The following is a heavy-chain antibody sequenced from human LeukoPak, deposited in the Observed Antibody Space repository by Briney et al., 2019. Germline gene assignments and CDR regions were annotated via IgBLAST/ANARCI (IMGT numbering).Heavy chain of an antibody. CDR3: ARAPLLNPGVLGYFDY. CDR1: GGSISSGSYY. V-gene: IGHV4-61*02. CDR2: IYTSGST. J-gene: IGHJ4*02. D-gene: IGHD2-8*01. Sequence: PSLTLSLTCTVSGGSISSGSYYWSWIRQPAGKGLEWIGRIYTSGSTNYNPSLKSRVTISVDTSKNQFSLKLSSVTAADTAVYYCARAPLLNPGVLGYFDYWGQGTLVTVSS.